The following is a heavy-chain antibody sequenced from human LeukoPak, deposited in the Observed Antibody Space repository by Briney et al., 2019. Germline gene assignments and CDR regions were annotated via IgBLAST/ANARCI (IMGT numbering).Heavy chain of an antibody. J-gene: IGHJ5*02. CDR2: IYPDDSDT. CDR3: ARIAHSAVAAYNWFDP. Sequence: PGESLKISCKGSGYSFSDYWIAWVRQMPGKGLEWMGIIYPDDSDTRYSPSFQGQVTISADKSISTAYLQWSSLKASDTAMYYCARIAHSAVAAYNWFDPWGQGTLVTVSS. CDR1: GYSFSDYW. V-gene: IGHV5-51*01. D-gene: IGHD6-19*01.